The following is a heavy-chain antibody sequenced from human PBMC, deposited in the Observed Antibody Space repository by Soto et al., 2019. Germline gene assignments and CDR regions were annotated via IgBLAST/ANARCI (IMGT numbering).Heavy chain of an antibody. CDR2: ISAYNGNT. CDR3: ARSFRTTDYYYYGMDV. Sequence: ASVKVSCKASGYTFTSYGISWVRQAPGQGLEWMGWISAYNGNTNYAQKLQGRVTMTTDTSTSTAYMELRSLRSDDTAVYYCARSFRTTDYYYYGMDVWGEGTTVTVSS. CDR1: GYTFTSYG. D-gene: IGHD1-26*01. J-gene: IGHJ6*04. V-gene: IGHV1-18*01.